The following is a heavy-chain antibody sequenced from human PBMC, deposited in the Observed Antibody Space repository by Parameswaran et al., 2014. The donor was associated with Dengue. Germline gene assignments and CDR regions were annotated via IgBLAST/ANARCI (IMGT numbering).Heavy chain of an antibody. Sequence: RWIRQPPGKGLEWIGEINHSGSTNYNPSLKSRVTISVGTSKNQFSLKLSSVTAADTAVYYCARRGGYSTSCYVGWGQGTLVTVSS. J-gene: IGHJ4*02. CDR3: ARRGGYSTSCYVG. CDR2: INHSGST. D-gene: IGHD2-2*01. V-gene: IGHV4-34*01.